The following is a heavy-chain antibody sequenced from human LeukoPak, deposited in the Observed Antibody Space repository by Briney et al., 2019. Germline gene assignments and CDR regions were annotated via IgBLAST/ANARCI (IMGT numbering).Heavy chain of an antibody. J-gene: IGHJ4*02. D-gene: IGHD3-22*01. V-gene: IGHV3-30*14. Sequence: PGGSLRLSCAASGFTFSSYAMHWVRQASGKGLEWVAVISYDGSNKYYADSVKGRFTISRDNSKNTLYLQMNSLRAEDTAVYYCAREVRSSGKIWGQGTLVTVSS. CDR3: AREVRSSGKI. CDR1: GFTFSSYA. CDR2: ISYDGSNK.